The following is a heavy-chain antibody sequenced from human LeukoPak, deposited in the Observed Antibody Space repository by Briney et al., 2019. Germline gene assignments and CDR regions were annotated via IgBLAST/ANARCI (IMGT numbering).Heavy chain of an antibody. V-gene: IGHV3-30*02. D-gene: IGHD6-6*01. CDR3: AKDKEQLVPWGYYYYYMDV. J-gene: IGHJ6*03. CDR2: IRYDGSNK. CDR1: GCTFSSYG. Sequence: GGSLRLSCAASGCTFSSYGMHWVRQAPGKGLEWVAFIRYDGSNKYYADSVKGRFTISRDNSKNTLYLQMNSLRAEGTAVYYCAKDKEQLVPWGYYYYYMDVWGKGTTVTVSS.